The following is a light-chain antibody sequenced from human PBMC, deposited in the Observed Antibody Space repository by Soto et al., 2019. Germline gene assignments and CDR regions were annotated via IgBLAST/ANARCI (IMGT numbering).Light chain of an antibody. CDR1: QGISNY. CDR3: KTDNRVPRA. J-gene: IGKJ1*01. V-gene: IGKV1-27*01. CDR2: AAS. Sequence: DIQMTQSPSSLSASVGDRVTITCRASQGISNYLAWYQQKPGKVPKLLIYAASTLQSGVPSGFSGSGSGTDFILTISSPQPGDVATYFCKTDNRVPRAFGQGTKVEIK.